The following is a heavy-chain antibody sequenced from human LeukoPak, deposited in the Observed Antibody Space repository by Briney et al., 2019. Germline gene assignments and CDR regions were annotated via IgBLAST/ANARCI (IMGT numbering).Heavy chain of an antibody. CDR2: INHSGST. CDR3: ARGLVGYSSSWYLNWFDP. CDR1: GGSFNVYY. D-gene: IGHD6-13*01. V-gene: IGHV4-34*01. Sequence: SETLSLTCAVYGGSFNVYYWSWIRQPPGKGLEWIGEINHSGSTNYNPSLKSRVTISVDTSKNQFSLKLSSVTAADTAVYYCARGLVGYSSSWYLNWFDPWGQGTLVTVSS. J-gene: IGHJ5*02.